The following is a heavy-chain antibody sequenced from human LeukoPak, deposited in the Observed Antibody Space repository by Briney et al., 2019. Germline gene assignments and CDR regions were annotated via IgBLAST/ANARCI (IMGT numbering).Heavy chain of an antibody. CDR1: GFTFDDYA. V-gene: IGHV3-9*01. D-gene: IGHD6-13*01. Sequence: GGSLRLSCAASGFTFDDYAMHWVRQAPGKGLEWVSGISWNSGSIGYADSVKGRFTISRDNAKNSLYLQMNSLRAEDTAVYYCARDGEEQQLVPGYYYGMDVWGQGTTVTVSS. CDR3: ARDGEEQQLVPGYYYGMDV. J-gene: IGHJ6*02. CDR2: ISWNSGSI.